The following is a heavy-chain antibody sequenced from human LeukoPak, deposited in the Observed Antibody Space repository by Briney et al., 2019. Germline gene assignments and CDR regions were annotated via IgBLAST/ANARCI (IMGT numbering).Heavy chain of an antibody. CDR2: INENSGSI. Sequence: GGSLRLSCAGSGFTFDDYAMHWVRQAPGEGLEWVSGINENSGSIGYADSVKGRFTISRDNAKNSLYLQMNSLRIEDTALYYCAGWIVGFDSWGQGTLVTVSS. D-gene: IGHD3-22*01. V-gene: IGHV3-9*01. CDR3: AGWIVGFDS. CDR1: GFTFDDYA. J-gene: IGHJ4*02.